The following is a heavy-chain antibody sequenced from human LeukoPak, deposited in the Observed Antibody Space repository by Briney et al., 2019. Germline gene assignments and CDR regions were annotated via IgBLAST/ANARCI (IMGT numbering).Heavy chain of an antibody. D-gene: IGHD2-21*01. CDR2: IFYSGST. Sequence: SETLSLTCTVSGGSISTSSYYWGWVRQPPGKGLEWIGNIFYSGSTYYSPSLKSRVTISVDTSKNQFTLKLSSVTAADTAVYYCARALVIDYWGQGTLVTVSS. V-gene: IGHV4-39*06. CDR3: ARALVIDY. J-gene: IGHJ4*02. CDR1: GGSISTSSYY.